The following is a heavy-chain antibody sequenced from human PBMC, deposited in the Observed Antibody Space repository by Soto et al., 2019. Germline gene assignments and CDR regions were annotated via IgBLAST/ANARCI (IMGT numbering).Heavy chain of an antibody. V-gene: IGHV4-59*01. J-gene: IGHJ5*02. CDR3: ARDLRDLESWFDP. D-gene: IGHD3-9*01. Sequence: SETLSLTCTISGGSISSYYWSWIRQPPGKGLEWIGYIYYSGSTNYNPSLKSRVTMSVDTSKNQFSLNLRSVTAADTAVYYCARDLRDLESWFDPWGQGTLVTVSS. CDR2: IYYSGST. CDR1: GGSISSYY.